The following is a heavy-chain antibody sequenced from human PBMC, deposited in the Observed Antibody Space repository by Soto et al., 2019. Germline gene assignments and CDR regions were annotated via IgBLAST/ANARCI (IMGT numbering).Heavy chain of an antibody. Sequence: SLRLSCAASGFTFSGYSMNCVRQAPGKGLEWVASISTRSDIYYADSVKGRFTIPRDNAKNSVSLQMNSLRAEDTAVYYCARAETASPLAQGLDVWGQGTTVTVSS. CDR1: GFTFSGYS. CDR2: ISTRSDI. J-gene: IGHJ6*02. CDR3: ARAETASPLAQGLDV. D-gene: IGHD2-21*02. V-gene: IGHV3-21*01.